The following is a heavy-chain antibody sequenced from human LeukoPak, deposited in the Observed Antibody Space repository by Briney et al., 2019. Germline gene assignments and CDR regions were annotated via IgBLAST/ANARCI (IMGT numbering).Heavy chain of an antibody. CDR3: ARGSDYGDYIDDFDI. D-gene: IGHD4-17*01. CDR2: INWTGDYK. Sequence: GGSLRLSRVASGFTFDYYGMSWVRQLPGKRLEWVSGINWTGDYKGYADSVKGRFIISRDYARNSLFLQMNSLRGEDTAFYYCARGSDYGDYIDDFDIWGQWTMVTVS. J-gene: IGHJ3*02. CDR1: GFTFDYYG. V-gene: IGHV3-20*04.